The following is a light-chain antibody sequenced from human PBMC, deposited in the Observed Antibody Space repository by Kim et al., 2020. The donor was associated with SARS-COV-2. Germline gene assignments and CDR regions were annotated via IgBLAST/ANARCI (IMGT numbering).Light chain of an antibody. J-gene: IGLJ1*01. V-gene: IGLV2-8*01. CDR1: SSDVGNYKY. Sequence: QSALTRPPSASGSSGQSVTISCTGTSSDVGNYKYVSWYQQHPGKAPKFIIYEVNKRPSGVPDRFSGSKSGNTASLTVSGLQAEDEAHYYCSSYAGTNNYVFGTGTKVTVL. CDR2: EVN. CDR3: SSYAGTNNYV.